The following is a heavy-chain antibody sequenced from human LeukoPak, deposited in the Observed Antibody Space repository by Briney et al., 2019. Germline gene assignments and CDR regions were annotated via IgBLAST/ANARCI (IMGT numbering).Heavy chain of an antibody. V-gene: IGHV4-59*01. CDR1: GGSISSYY. CDR2: IYYSGST. CDR3: ARARTVYGEYYFDY. D-gene: IGHD3-10*01. Sequence: SETLSLTCTVSGGSISSYYWSWIRQPPGKALEWIGYIYYSGSTNYDPSLKSRVTISVDTSKNQFSLKLSSVTAADTAVYYCARARTVYGEYYFDYWGQGTLVTVSS. J-gene: IGHJ4*02.